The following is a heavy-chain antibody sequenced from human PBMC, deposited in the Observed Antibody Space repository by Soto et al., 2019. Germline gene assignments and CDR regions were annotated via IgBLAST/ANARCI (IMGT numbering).Heavy chain of an antibody. Sequence: PSETLSLTYSVSGASLTNDYWNWIRQSPGKGLEWIGDIYHSGYTKYNPSFESRVTISIDTSKNQFSLNLTSVTAADTAVYYCARERSIFGVVTFDFWGQGTLVTVSS. CDR2: IYHSGYT. J-gene: IGHJ4*02. CDR1: GASLTNDY. CDR3: ARERSIFGVVTFDF. D-gene: IGHD3-3*01. V-gene: IGHV4-59*01.